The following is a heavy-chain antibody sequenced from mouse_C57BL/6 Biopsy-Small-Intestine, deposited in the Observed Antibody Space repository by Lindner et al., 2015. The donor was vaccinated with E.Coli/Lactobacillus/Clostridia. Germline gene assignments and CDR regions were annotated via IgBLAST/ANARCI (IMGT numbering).Heavy chain of an antibody. Sequence: SVKVSCKSSGDTFSSYAFTWVRQAPGQGLEWMGGIIPIFGTTNYAQKFQGRVTITADESTNTAYMELNSLRSEDSAVYYCARGSRELGGLVDLGFDYWGQGTLITGSS. CDR2: IIPIFGTT. CDR1: GDTFSSYA. D-gene: IGHD1-1*02. V-gene: IGHV1-81*01. J-gene: IGHJ2*01. CDR3: ARGSRELGGLVDLGFDY.